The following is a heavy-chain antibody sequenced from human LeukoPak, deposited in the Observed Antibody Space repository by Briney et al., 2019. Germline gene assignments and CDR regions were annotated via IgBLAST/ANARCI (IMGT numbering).Heavy chain of an antibody. CDR1: GGTFSSYA. CDR3: AGGYSYGKNYYYYGMDV. CDR2: IIPIFGIA. D-gene: IGHD5-18*01. J-gene: IGHJ6*02. Sequence: SVKVSCKASGGTFSSYAISWVRQAPGQGLEWMGRIIPIFGIANYAQKFQGRVTITADKSTSTAYMELSSLRSEDTAVYYCAGGYSYGKNYYYYGMDVWGQGTTVTVSS. V-gene: IGHV1-69*04.